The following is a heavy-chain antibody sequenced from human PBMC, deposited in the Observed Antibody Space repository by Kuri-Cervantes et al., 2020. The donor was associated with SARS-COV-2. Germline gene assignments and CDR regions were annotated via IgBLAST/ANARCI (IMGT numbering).Heavy chain of an antibody. D-gene: IGHD2-8*01. J-gene: IGHJ4*02. CDR2: ISGSGGST. CDR3: AKGYIVPSV. CDR1: GFTFSSYW. Sequence: GESLKISCAASGFTFSSYWMHWVRQAPGKGLEWVSAISGSGGSTYYADSVKGRFTISRDNSKNTLYLQMNSLRAEDTAVYYCAKGYIVPSVWGQGTLVTVSS. V-gene: IGHV3-23*01.